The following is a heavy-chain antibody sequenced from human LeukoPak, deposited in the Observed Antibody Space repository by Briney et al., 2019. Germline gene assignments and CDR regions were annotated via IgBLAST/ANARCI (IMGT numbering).Heavy chain of an antibody. D-gene: IGHD6-13*01. CDR1: GYSISSGYY. V-gene: IGHV4-38-2*02. Sequence: PSETLSLTCTVSGYSISSGYYWGWIRQPPGKGLEWIGSIYHSGSTNYNPSLKSRVTISVDTSKNQFSLKLSSVTAADTAVYYCARVRRGISDYWGQGTLVTVSS. CDR3: ARVRRGISDY. J-gene: IGHJ4*02. CDR2: IYHSGST.